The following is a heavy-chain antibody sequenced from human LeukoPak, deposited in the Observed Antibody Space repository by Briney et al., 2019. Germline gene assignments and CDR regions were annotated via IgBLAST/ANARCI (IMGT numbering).Heavy chain of an antibody. Sequence: GGSLRLSCATSGFTFSSYPMSWVRQAPGRGLEWVSRISSDGINTNYADSVKGRFTISRDNAKNSLYLQMNSLRAEDTAVYYCARFLRGFDYWGQGTLVTVSS. CDR3: ARFLRGFDY. CDR2: ISSDGINT. D-gene: IGHD3-3*01. J-gene: IGHJ4*02. CDR1: GFTFSSYP. V-gene: IGHV3-21*01.